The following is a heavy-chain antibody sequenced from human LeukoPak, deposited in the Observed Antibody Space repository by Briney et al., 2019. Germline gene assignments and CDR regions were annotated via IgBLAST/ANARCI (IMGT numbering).Heavy chain of an antibody. V-gene: IGHV1-2*02. CDR1: GYTFTGYY. Sequence: GASVKVSCKASGYTFTGYYIHWVRQAPGQGLEWMGWINPNSGGRNYAQKFKGRVTMTRDTSIGTAYMELSRLRSDDTAVYYCARDPHSSGWYYMDVWGKGTTVTISS. J-gene: IGHJ6*03. CDR2: INPNSGGR. CDR3: ARDPHSSGWYYMDV. D-gene: IGHD6-19*01.